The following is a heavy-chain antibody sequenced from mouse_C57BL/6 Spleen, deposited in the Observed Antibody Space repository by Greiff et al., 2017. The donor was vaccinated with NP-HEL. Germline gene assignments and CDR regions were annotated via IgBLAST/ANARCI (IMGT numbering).Heavy chain of an antibody. V-gene: IGHV5-17*01. CDR3: ARPDGYSYYYAMDY. CDR1: GFTFSDYG. Sequence: EVKLVESGGGLVKPGGSLKLSCAASGFTFSDYGMHWVRQAPEKGLEWVAYISSGSSTIYYADTVKGRFTISRDNAKNTLFLQMTSLRSEDTAMYYCARPDGYSYYYAMDYWGQGTSVTVSS. D-gene: IGHD2-3*01. J-gene: IGHJ4*01. CDR2: ISSGSSTI.